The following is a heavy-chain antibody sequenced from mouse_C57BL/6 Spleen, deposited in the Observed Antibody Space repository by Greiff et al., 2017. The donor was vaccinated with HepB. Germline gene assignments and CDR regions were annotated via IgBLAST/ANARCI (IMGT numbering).Heavy chain of an antibody. CDR2: IDPETGGT. J-gene: IGHJ1*03. CDR3: ARRYYGSSRRYFDV. Sequence: QVHVKQSGAELVRPGASVTLSCKASGYTFTDYEMHWVKQTPVHGLEWIGAIDPETGGTSYNQKFKGKAILTADKSSSTAYMQLSSLTSEDSAVYYCARRYYGSSRRYFDVWGTGTTVTVSS. D-gene: IGHD1-1*01. V-gene: IGHV1-15*01. CDR1: GYTFTDYE.